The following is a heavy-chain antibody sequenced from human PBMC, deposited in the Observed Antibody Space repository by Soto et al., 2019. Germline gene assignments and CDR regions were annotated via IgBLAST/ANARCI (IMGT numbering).Heavy chain of an antibody. CDR2: ISGSGGST. CDR1: GFTFSSYA. V-gene: IGHV3-23*01. J-gene: IGHJ4*02. Sequence: GGSLRLFCAASGFTFSSYAMSWVRQAPGKGLEWVSAISGSGGSTYYADSVKGRFTISRDNSKNTLYLQMNSLRAEDTAVYYCAKDEGSSSSSFDYWGQGTLVTVSS. D-gene: IGHD6-6*01. CDR3: AKDEGSSSSSFDY.